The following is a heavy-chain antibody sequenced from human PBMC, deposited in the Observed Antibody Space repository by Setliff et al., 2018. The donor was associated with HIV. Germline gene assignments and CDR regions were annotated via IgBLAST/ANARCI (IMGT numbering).Heavy chain of an antibody. CDR1: GESFSGYY. Sequence: SETLSLTCAVYGESFSGYYWSWIRQSPGEGLEWLGGINHSGSTNHNPSLKSRVAISVDTSKNQFSLKLTSVTAADTAVYYCARHLYYYDSSGYLQPYYYMDVWGKGTTVTVSS. J-gene: IGHJ6*03. CDR2: INHSGST. CDR3: ARHLYYYDSSGYLQPYYYMDV. D-gene: IGHD3-22*01. V-gene: IGHV4-34*01.